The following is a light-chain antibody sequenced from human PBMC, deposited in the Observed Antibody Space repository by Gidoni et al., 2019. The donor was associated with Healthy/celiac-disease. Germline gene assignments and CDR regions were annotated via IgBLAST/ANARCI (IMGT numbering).Light chain of an antibody. CDR3: QQYYSTPPET. J-gene: IGKJ1*01. CDR1: QGISNS. V-gene: IGKV1-NL1*01. CDR2: AAS. Sequence: DIQMTQSPSSLSASVGDRFTITCRASQGISNSLAWYQQKPGKAPKLLLYAASRLESGVPSRFSGSGSGTDYTLTISSLQPEDFATYYCQQYYSTPPETFGQGTKVEIK.